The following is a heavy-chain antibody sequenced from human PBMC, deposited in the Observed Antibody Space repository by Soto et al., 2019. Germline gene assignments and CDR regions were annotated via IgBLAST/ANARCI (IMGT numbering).Heavy chain of an antibody. CDR2: ISGTASRT. J-gene: IGHJ4*02. Sequence: HPGGSLRLSCAGSGFTPTTTPLSWVRQPPGKGLEWVTTISGTASRTYYVDSVKGRFFISRDNSKNTMTLQMNNLTVDDTAVYYCATSFRYFDNWGQGTRVTVSS. D-gene: IGHD3-9*01. CDR3: ATSFRYFDN. CDR1: GFTPTTTP. V-gene: IGHV3-23*01.